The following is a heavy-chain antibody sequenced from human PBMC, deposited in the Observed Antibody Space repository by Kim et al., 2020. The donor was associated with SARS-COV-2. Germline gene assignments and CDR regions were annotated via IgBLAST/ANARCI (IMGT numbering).Heavy chain of an antibody. CDR3: ARGRGDSSGWYRRRSHDAFDI. D-gene: IGHD6-19*01. Sequence: ASVKVSCKASGYTFTGYYMHWVRQAPGQGLEWMGWINPNSGGTNYAQKFQGRVTMTRDTSISTAYMELSRLRSDDTAVYYCARGRGDSSGWYRRRSHDAFDIWGQGTMVTVSS. CDR2: INPNSGGT. CDR1: GYTFTGYY. V-gene: IGHV1-2*02. J-gene: IGHJ3*02.